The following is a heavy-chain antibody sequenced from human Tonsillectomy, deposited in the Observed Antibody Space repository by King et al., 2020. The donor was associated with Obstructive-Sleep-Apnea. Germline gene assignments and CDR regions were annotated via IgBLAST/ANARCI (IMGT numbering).Heavy chain of an antibody. D-gene: IGHD3-10*01. CDR2: ISYDGSNK. CDR1: GFTFSSYA. J-gene: IGHJ4*02. Sequence: VQLVESGGGVVQPGRSLRLSCAASGFTFSSYAMHWVRQAPGKGLEWVAVISYDGSNKYYADSVKGRFTISRDNSKNTLYLQMNSLRAEDTAVYYCARDYCGSVSSFGYFDYWGQGMLVTVSS. CDR3: ARDYCGSVSSFGYFDY. V-gene: IGHV3-30*04.